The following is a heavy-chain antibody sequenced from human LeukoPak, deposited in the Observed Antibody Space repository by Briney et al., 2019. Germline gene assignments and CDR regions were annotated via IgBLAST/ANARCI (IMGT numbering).Heavy chain of an antibody. CDR2: ISNDGSNK. D-gene: IGHD3-22*01. CDR1: GFTFSTYA. V-gene: IGHV3-30*04. J-gene: IGHJ4*02. Sequence: PGGFLRLSCAASGFTFSTYAIHWVRQAPGKGLEWVAVISNDGSNKYYADSAKGRFTISRDNSKNTLYLQMNSLRAEDTAVYYCARDYYESSGYYPWNYWGQGTLVTVSS. CDR3: ARDYYESSGYYPWNY.